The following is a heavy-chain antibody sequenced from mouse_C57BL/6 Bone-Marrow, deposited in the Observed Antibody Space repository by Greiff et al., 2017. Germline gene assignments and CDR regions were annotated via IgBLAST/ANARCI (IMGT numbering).Heavy chain of an antibody. D-gene: IGHD3-1*01. Sequence: QVQLQQPGTELVKPGASVKLSCKASGYTFTSYWMHWVKQRPGQGLEWIGNINPSNGGTNYNEKFKSKATLTVDKSSGTAYMQLSSLPSGDSAVYYCARGGYDWGYFDVWGTGTTVTVSA. CDR1: GYTFTSYW. J-gene: IGHJ1*03. CDR2: INPSNGGT. V-gene: IGHV1-53*01. CDR3: ARGGYDWGYFDV.